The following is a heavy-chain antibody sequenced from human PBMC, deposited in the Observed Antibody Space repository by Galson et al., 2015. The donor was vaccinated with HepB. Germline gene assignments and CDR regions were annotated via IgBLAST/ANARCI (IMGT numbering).Heavy chain of an antibody. J-gene: IGHJ6*02. CDR2: ISHNTWTR. CDR3: ARERRPNHGYYWAMDA. CDR1: GFTFSSYS. V-gene: IGHV3-48*04. Sequence: SLRLSCAASGFTFSSYSMNWVRQAPGKGLEWIAYISHNTWTRFYADSVKGRFTVSRDNNKNSVDLQLSSLGADDTAVYFCARERRPNHGYYWAMDAWGQGTTVTVSS.